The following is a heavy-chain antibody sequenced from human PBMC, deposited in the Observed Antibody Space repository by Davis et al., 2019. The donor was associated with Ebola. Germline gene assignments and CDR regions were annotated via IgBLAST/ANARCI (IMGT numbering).Heavy chain of an antibody. CDR1: GFSFGDYA. Sequence: GGSLRLSCAGYGFSFGDYAINWVRQAPGKGLEWVGFIRSKSYGGKTAYAASVKGRFTISRDDSKSIAYLQVNSLKTEDTAVYYCSRDLKEPRPSYYSGMDVWGLGTTVTVSS. V-gene: IGHV3-49*04. J-gene: IGHJ6*02. CDR2: IRSKSYGGKT. D-gene: IGHD6-6*01. CDR3: SRDLKEPRPSYYSGMDV.